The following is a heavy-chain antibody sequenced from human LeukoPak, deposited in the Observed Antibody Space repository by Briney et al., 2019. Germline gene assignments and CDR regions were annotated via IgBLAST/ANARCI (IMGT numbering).Heavy chain of an antibody. CDR1: GYTFTSYY. CDR3: AINYYDSSGYYSYYFDY. J-gene: IGHJ4*02. D-gene: IGHD3-22*01. CDR2: INPSGGST. Sequence: ASVKVSCKASGYTFTSYYMHWVRQAPGQGLEWMGIINPSGGSTSYAQKFQGRVTMTRDTSTSTVYMELSSLRSEDTAVYYCAINYYDSSGYYSYYFDYWGQGTLVTVSS. V-gene: IGHV1-46*01.